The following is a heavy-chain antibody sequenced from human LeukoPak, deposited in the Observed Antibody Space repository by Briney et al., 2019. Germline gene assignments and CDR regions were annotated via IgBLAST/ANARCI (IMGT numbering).Heavy chain of an antibody. CDR3: AIDPAYRSGK. D-gene: IGHD3-16*02. CDR2: ISGSGGSK. Sequence: GGSLRLSCAASGFTFSIYAMRWVRQAPGKGLEWVSAISGSGGSKYYADSVKGRFTISRDNSKNTLYLQMNSLRAEDTAVYYCAIDPAYRSGKWGEGTLVTVSS. V-gene: IGHV3-23*01. J-gene: IGHJ4*02. CDR1: GFTFSIYA.